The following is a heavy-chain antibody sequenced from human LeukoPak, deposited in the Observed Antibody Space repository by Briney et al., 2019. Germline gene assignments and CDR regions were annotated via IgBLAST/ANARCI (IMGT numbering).Heavy chain of an antibody. CDR2: ISYDGSNK. CDR1: GFTFSSYG. V-gene: IGHV3-30*18. D-gene: IGHD6-13*01. Sequence: GGSLRLSCAASGFTFSSYGLHWVRQAPGKGLEWVAVISYDGSNKYYVDSVKGRFTISRDNSKNTLYLQMNSLRAEDTAVYYCAKDRGSSSWYYFDYWGQGTLVTVSS. J-gene: IGHJ4*02. CDR3: AKDRGSSSWYYFDY.